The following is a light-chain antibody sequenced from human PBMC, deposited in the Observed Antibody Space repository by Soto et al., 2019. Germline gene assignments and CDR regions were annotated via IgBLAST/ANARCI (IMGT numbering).Light chain of an antibody. V-gene: IGKV3-20*01. CDR1: QSVSSSY. Sequence: EIVLTQSPGTLSLSPGERATLSCRASQSVSSSYLAWYQQKPGQAPRLLIYGASSRATGIPDRFSCSGSGTEFTLTISRLEPEDFAVYYCQQYGSSPYTFGQGTTLEIK. J-gene: IGKJ2*01. CDR2: GAS. CDR3: QQYGSSPYT.